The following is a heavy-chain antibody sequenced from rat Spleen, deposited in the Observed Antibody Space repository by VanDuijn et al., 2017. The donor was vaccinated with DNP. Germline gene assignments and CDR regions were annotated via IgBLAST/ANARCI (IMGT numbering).Heavy chain of an antibody. CDR1: GFTFSDYY. Sequence: EVQLVESGGGLVQPGRSLKLSCAASGFTFSDYYMAWVRQAPKKGLEWVATISTTGTRIFYLDSVKGRFTISRDSARSSLYLQMNSLKSEDTATYYCARHLTTEGPFAYWGQGTLVTVSS. V-gene: IGHV5-7*01. CDR2: ISTTGTRI. J-gene: IGHJ3*01. D-gene: IGHD1-11*01. CDR3: ARHLTTEGPFAY.